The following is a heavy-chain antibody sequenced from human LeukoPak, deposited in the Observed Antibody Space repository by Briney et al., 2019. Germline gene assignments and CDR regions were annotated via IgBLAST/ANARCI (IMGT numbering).Heavy chain of an antibody. Sequence: PGGSLRLSCSASGFSFNIYSMSWVRQSPGKGLEWIAYTGSIRSTIHYADSVKGRFTISRDNAKKSLYLQMDTLRGDDTAVYYCARVGGRGIDYWGQGSLVSVSS. V-gene: IGHV3-48*01. CDR3: ARVGGRGIDY. J-gene: IGHJ4*02. CDR1: GFSFNIYS. CDR2: TGSIRSTI.